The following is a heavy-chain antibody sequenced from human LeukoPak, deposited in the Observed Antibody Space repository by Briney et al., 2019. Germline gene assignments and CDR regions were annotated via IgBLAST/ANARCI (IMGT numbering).Heavy chain of an antibody. D-gene: IGHD3-10*01. CDR3: ARNLMVRGYYYMDV. CDR1: GGTFSSYA. Sequence: GASVKVSCKASGGTFSSYAISWVRQAPGQGLEWMGGIIPIFGTANYAQKFQGRVTITTDESTSTAYMELSSLRSEDTAVYYCARNLMVRGYYYMDVWGKGTTVAVSS. J-gene: IGHJ6*03. CDR2: IIPIFGTA. V-gene: IGHV1-69*05.